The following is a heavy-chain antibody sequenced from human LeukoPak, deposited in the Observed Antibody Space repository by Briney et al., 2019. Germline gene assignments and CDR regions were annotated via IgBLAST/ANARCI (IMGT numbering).Heavy chain of an antibody. CDR3: ARGWVITHYYYYGMDV. CDR2: INPSGGSR. V-gene: IGHV1-46*01. CDR1: GYTFTSYY. D-gene: IGHD3-22*01. Sequence: ASVKVSCKASGYTFTSYYMHWVRRAPGQGLEWMGRINPSGGSRSYAQKFQGRVTMTRDTSTSTVYMELSSLRSEDTAVYYCARGWVITHYYYYGMDVWGQGTTVTVSS. J-gene: IGHJ6*02.